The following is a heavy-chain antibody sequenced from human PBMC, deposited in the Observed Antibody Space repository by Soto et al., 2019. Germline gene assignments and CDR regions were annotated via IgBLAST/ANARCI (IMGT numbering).Heavy chain of an antibody. Sequence: GESLKISCRASGYSFTNYWIAWVRQMPGKGLEWMGIVSPDGSDSRYSPSFQGQVTISADKSISTAYLQWSSLKASDTAIYYCARRKGWLQHLNHYFDCWGQGTLVTVSS. CDR3: ARRKGWLQHLNHYFDC. J-gene: IGHJ4*02. V-gene: IGHV5-51*01. CDR1: GYSFTNYW. CDR2: VSPDGSDS. D-gene: IGHD5-12*01.